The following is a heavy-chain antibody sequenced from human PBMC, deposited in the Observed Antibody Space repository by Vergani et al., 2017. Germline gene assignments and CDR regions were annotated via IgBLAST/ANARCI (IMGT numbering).Heavy chain of an antibody. V-gene: IGHV4-59*01. CDR1: GGSISSYY. Sequence: QVQLQESGPGLVKPSETLSLTCTVSGGSISSYYWSWTRQPPGKGLEWIGYIHYSGSTNYNPSLKGGVTISVDTSKNQFSLKLGSVTAADTAVYYCARVVVPAAMIDYYYYYYMDVWGKGTTVTVSS. CDR2: IHYSGST. CDR3: ARVVVPAAMIDYYYYYYMDV. D-gene: IGHD2-2*01. J-gene: IGHJ6*03.